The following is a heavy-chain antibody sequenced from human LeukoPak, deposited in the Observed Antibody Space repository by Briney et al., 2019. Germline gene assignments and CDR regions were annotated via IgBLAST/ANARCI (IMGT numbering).Heavy chain of an antibody. D-gene: IGHD2-15*01. CDR1: GGSFSGYY. V-gene: IGHV4-34*01. CDR3: ARGGRVVVVAATRRAFDP. Sequence: PSETLSLTCAVYGGSFSGYYWSWIRQPPGKGLEWIGEINHSGSTNYNPSLKSRVTISVDTSKNQFSLKLSSVTAADTAVYYCARGGRVVVVAATRRAFDPWGQGTLVTVSS. CDR2: INHSGST. J-gene: IGHJ5*02.